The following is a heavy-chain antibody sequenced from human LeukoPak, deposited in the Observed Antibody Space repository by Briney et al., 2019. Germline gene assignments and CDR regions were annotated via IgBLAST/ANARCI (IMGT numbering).Heavy chain of an antibody. CDR1: GFTVSSNY. CDR2: IYSGGST. CDR3: ARVPIRYFDYYYGMGV. Sequence: PGGSLRPSCAASGFTVSSNYMSWVRQAPGKGLEWVSVIYSGGSTYYADSVKGRFTISRDNSKNTLYLQMNSLRAEDTAVYYCARVPIRYFDYYYGMGVWGQGTTVTVSS. V-gene: IGHV3-66*01. J-gene: IGHJ6*02. D-gene: IGHD3-9*01.